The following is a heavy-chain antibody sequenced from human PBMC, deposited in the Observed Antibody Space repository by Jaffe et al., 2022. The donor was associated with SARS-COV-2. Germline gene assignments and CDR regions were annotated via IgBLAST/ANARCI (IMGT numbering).Heavy chain of an antibody. V-gene: IGHV2-5*02. CDR2: IYWDDDK. J-gene: IGHJ5*02. D-gene: IGHD3-3*01. Sequence: QITLKESGPTLVKPTQTLTLTCTFSGFSLSTSGVGVGWIRQPPGKALEWLALIYWDDDKRYSPSLKSRLTITKDTSKNQVVLTMTNMDPVDTATYYCAHRNRHYDFWSGYSNWFDPWGQGTLVTVSS. CDR1: GFSLSTSGVG. CDR3: AHRNRHYDFWSGYSNWFDP.